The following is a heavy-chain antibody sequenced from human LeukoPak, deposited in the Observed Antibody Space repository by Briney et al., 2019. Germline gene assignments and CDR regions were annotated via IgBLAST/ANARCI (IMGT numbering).Heavy chain of an antibody. CDR2: ISVYNRNT. J-gene: IGHJ4*02. Sequence: ASGKVSCPPSGYTSSSYGTSWMRQAHERGRGWMGWISVYNRNTNYAQKLKDRVNLTIETSTSTAYMELRSLTSDDTDVYYCGRGTYYDYWGQGTLVTVSS. CDR1: GYTSSSYG. D-gene: IGHD1-26*01. V-gene: IGHV1-18*04. CDR3: GRGTYYDY.